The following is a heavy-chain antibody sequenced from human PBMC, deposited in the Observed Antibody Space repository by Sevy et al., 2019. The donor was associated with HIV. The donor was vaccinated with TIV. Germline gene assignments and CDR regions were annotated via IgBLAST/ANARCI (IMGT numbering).Heavy chain of an antibody. CDR2: TSARDSST. CDR1: GFTFSDYA. CDR3: TKAPDPSCKSTRCYYLDY. Sequence: GESLKISCVASGFTFSDYAVSWVRQAPGKGLEWVAATSARDSSTYHATSVRGRFTISRDNSKNTLYLQMNSLRAEDTAVYYCTKAPDPSCKSTRCYYLDYWGQGALVTVSS. V-gene: IGHV3-23*01. J-gene: IGHJ4*02. D-gene: IGHD2-2*01.